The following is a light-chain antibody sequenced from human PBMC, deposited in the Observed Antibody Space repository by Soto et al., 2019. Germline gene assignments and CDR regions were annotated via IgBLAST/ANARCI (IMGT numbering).Light chain of an antibody. V-gene: IGKV1-13*02. CDR2: DAS. CDR1: QGISSA. Sequence: AIQLTQSPSSLSASVGDRVTITCRARQGISSALAWYQQKPGKAPKLLIYDASSLESGVPSRFSGSGSGTDFPLTIGRLQPEDFATYYCQQFNSYPLFTFGPGTKVDIK. J-gene: IGKJ3*01. CDR3: QQFNSYPLFT.